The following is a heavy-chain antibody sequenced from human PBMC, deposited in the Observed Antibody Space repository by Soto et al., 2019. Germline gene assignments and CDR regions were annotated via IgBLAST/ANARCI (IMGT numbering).Heavy chain of an antibody. CDR1: WFTLSSLA. CDR2: ISYDGSNK. J-gene: IGHJ5*02. D-gene: IGHD5-18*01. Sequence: GFLRPPRSALWFTLSSLAIHRVRQAPGKGLEWVAVISYDGSNKYYADSVKGRFTISRDNSKNTLYLQMNSLRAEDTAVYYCARVGRRYSYGSNWFDPWGQGTLVTVSS. CDR3: ARVGRRYSYGSNWFDP. V-gene: IGHV3-30-3*01.